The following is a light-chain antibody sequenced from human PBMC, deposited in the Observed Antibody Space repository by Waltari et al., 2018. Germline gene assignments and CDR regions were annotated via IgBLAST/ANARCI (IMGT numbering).Light chain of an antibody. Sequence: DIQMTQSQSSLSASVGDRVTITCRASQSISSYLNWYQQKPGKAPKRLIYVASSLESGVPSRFSGSGSGTDFTLTISSLQPEDFATYYCQQSYSTPWTFGQGTKVEIK. CDR1: QSISSY. CDR3: QQSYSTPWT. V-gene: IGKV1-39*01. J-gene: IGKJ1*01. CDR2: VAS.